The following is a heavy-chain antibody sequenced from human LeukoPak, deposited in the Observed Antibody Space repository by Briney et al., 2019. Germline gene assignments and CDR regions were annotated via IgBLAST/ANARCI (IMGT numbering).Heavy chain of an antibody. D-gene: IGHD3-22*01. J-gene: IGHJ5*02. CDR2: INHSGST. Sequence: PSETLSLTCAVYGGSFSGYYWSWIRQPPGKGLEWIGEINHSGSTNYNPSLKSRVTISVDTSKNQFSLKLSSVTAADTAVYYCARARRRYYYDSSGYPNWFDPWGQGTLVTVSS. CDR1: GGSFSGYY. CDR3: ARARRRYYYDSSGYPNWFDP. V-gene: IGHV4-34*01.